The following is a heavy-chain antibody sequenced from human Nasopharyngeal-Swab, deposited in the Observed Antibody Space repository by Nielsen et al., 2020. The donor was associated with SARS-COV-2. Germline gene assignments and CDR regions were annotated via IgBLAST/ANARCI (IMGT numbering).Heavy chain of an antibody. J-gene: IGHJ4*02. D-gene: IGHD3-9*01. CDR3: ARTPRGYDILTGYYIRYYFDY. CDR2: ISSSGSTI. V-gene: IGHV3-11*01. Sequence: WIRVRRRSGLEWDYHISSSGSTIYYADSVKGRFTISRDNAKNSLYLQMNSLRAEDTAVYYCARTPRGYDILTGYYIRYYFDYWGQGTLVTVSS.